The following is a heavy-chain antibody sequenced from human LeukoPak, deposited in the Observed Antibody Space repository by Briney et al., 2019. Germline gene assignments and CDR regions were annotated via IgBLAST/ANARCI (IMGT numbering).Heavy chain of an antibody. D-gene: IGHD3/OR15-3a*01. V-gene: IGHV4-39*01. CDR2: IYYSGNT. CDR3: AKQTGSGLFILP. CDR1: GVSISSSNSY. Sequence: NPSETLSLTCTVSGVSISSSNSYWGWIRQPPGKGLEWIGSIYYSGNTYYNASLKSQVSISIDTSKNQFSLRLTSVTAADPAVYYGAKQTGSGLFILPGGQGTLVTVSS. J-gene: IGHJ4*02.